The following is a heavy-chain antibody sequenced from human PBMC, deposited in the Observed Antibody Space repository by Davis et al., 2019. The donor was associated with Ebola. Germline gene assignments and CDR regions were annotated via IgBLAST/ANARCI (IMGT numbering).Heavy chain of an antibody. J-gene: IGHJ4*02. V-gene: IGHV3-21*01. CDR1: GFTFSSNS. D-gene: IGHD5-12*01. Sequence: VILGGSLRLSCAASGFTFSSNSMNWVRQAPGKGLEWVSFISSSSNYIYYADSVKGRFTVSRDNAKNSLYLQMNSLRAEDTAVYYCARDSLARFGHGSSGYDLEYWGQGTLVTVSS. CDR2: ISSSSNYI. CDR3: ARDSLARFGHGSSGYDLEY.